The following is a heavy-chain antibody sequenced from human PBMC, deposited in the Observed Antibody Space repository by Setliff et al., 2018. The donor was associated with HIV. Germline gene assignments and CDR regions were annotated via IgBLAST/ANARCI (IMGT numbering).Heavy chain of an antibody. CDR3: VTTDYSGYDSVWFDP. CDR2: INHSGST. J-gene: IGHJ5*02. CDR1: GGSFSSYY. D-gene: IGHD5-12*01. Sequence: SETLSLTCAVYGGSFSSYYWIWIRQPPGKGLEWIGEINHSGSTAYNPSLKSRVTISLDTSKNQVSLNMRSVTATDTGVYYCVTTDYSGYDSVWFDPWGQGTLVTVSS. V-gene: IGHV4-34*01.